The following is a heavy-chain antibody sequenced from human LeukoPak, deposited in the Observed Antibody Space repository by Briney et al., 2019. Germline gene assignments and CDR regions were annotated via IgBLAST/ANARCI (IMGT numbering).Heavy chain of an antibody. J-gene: IGHJ4*02. Sequence: SETLSLICTVSGGSISGYFWILIRQPAAKGLEWIGRIHDNGDSNHNPSLKRRVTMALDTSGNQVSLKLTPVTAADPDVYYCARAPLGCRGTCPSAHWGPGALVTVFS. D-gene: IGHD2-2*01. CDR2: IHDNGDS. V-gene: IGHV4-4*07. CDR3: ARAPLGCRGTCPSAH. CDR1: GGSISGYF.